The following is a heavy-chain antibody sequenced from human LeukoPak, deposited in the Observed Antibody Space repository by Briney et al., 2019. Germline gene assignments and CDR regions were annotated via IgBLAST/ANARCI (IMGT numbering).Heavy chain of an antibody. J-gene: IGHJ5*02. D-gene: IGHD3-3*01. CDR1: GYTFTSYG. V-gene: IGHV1-2*02. CDR3: ARGWDYDFWSGYYIFGP. Sequence: ASVKVSCKASGYTFTSYGISWVRQAHGQGLEWMGWINPNSGGTNYAQKFQGRVTMTRDTSISTAYMELSRLRADDTAVYYCARGWDYDFWSGYYIFGPWGQGTLVTVSS. CDR2: INPNSGGT.